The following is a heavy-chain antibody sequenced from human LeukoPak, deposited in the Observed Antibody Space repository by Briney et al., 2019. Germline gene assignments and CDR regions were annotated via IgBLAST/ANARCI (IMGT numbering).Heavy chain of an antibody. CDR3: ARHSSGAARPWGIGY. CDR1: GGSISSSSYY. D-gene: IGHD6-6*01. CDR2: IYYSGST. V-gene: IGHV4-39*01. J-gene: IGHJ4*02. Sequence: SETLSLTCTVSGGSISSSSYYWGWIRQPPGKGLEWIGSIYYSGSTYYNPSLKSRVTISVDTSKNQFSLKLSSVTAADTAVYYCARHSSGAARPWGIGYWGQGTLVTVSS.